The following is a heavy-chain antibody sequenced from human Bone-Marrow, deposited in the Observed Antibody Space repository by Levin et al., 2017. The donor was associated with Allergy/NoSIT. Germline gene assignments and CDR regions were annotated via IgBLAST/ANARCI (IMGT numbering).Heavy chain of an antibody. CDR1: GDSMHEDY. Sequence: LSQTLSLTCTVSGDSMHEDYWSWIRQTPGKGLEWIGNIYHSGNSQYNPSLKSRVTMSVETSKNLFSLKLTSVTVADTAVYFCARRMVSGYHAFDIWGPGTMVFVSS. J-gene: IGHJ3*02. D-gene: IGHD3-10*01. CDR2: IYHSGNS. V-gene: IGHV4-59*08. CDR3: ARRMVSGYHAFDI.